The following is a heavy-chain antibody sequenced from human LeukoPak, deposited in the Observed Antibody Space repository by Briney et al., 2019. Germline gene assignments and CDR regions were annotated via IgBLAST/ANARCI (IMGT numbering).Heavy chain of an antibody. CDR3: ARIGDSSGYYEFDY. D-gene: IGHD3-22*01. Sequence: SETLSLTCTVSSGSISTSNYYWGWVRQPPGKALEWIGNIFYSGSTYYSPSLKSRVTISVDTSKNQFSLKLSSVTAADTAVYYCARIGDSSGYYEFDYWGQGTLVTVSS. CDR2: IFYSGST. J-gene: IGHJ4*02. CDR1: SGSISTSNYY. V-gene: IGHV4-39*01.